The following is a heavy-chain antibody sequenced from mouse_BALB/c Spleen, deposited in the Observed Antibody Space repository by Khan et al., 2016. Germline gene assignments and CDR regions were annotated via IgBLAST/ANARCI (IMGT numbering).Heavy chain of an antibody. J-gene: IGHJ2*01. Sequence: QIQLVQSGPELKKPGETVKISCKASGYTFTDYSMHWVKQAPGKGLKWMGWINTETGEPTYADDFKGRFVFSLETSASTAYLQINNLKNEDTATYVCAREGRYPLDYWGQGTTLTVSS. CDR2: INTETGEP. CDR3: AREGRYPLDY. V-gene: IGHV9-2-1*01. CDR1: GYTFTDYS.